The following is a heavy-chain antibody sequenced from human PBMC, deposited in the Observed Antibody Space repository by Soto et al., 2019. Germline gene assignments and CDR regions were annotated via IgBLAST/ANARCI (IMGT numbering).Heavy chain of an antibody. CDR3: ARESAGSGKNNWFDP. Sequence: ASVKVSCKASGYTFTDYAMHWVRQAPGQRPEWMGWVNAGNGRTKYSQNFQARLTIIRDASSSTAYMEMTSLRSEDTAVYYCARESAGSGKNNWFDPWGQGTLVTVSS. CDR2: VNAGNGRT. CDR1: GYTFTDYA. J-gene: IGHJ5*02. D-gene: IGHD3-10*01. V-gene: IGHV1-3*01.